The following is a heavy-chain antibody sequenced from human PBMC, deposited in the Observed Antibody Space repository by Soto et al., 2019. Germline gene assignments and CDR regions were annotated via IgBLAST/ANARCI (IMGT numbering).Heavy chain of an antibody. CDR3: ASTDYYDSSDSFDY. J-gene: IGHJ4*02. V-gene: IGHV4-59*01. CDR2: IYYSGST. D-gene: IGHD3-22*01. Sequence: SETLSLTCTVPGGSISSYYWSWIRQPPGKGLEWIGYIYYSGSTNYNPSLKSRVTISVDTSKNQFSLKLSSVTAADTAVYYCASTDYYDSSDSFDYWGQGTLVTVSS. CDR1: GGSISSYY.